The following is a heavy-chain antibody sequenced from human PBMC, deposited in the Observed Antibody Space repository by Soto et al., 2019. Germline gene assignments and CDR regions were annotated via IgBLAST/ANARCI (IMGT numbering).Heavy chain of an antibody. D-gene: IGHD6-6*01. CDR2: IIPIFGTA. Sequence: SVKVSCKASGGTFSSYAISWVRQAPGQGLEWMGGIIPIFGTANYAQKFQGRVTITADESTSTAYMELRSLRSDDTAVFYCARERDGSSSSSAESLQYWGQGTLVTVSS. J-gene: IGHJ1*01. V-gene: IGHV1-69*13. CDR3: ARERDGSSSSSAESLQY. CDR1: GGTFSSYA.